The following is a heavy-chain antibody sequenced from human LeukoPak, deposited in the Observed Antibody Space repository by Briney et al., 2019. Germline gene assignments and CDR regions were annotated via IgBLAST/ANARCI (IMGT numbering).Heavy chain of an antibody. CDR1: GGTFISYA. Sequence: ASVKVSCKASGGTFISYAISWVRQAPGQGLEWMGRIIPILGIANYAQKFQGRVTITADKSTSTAYMELSSLRSGDTAVYYCARSPTIFGVVKGIHDYWGQGTLVTVSS. CDR3: ARSPTIFGVVKGIHDY. J-gene: IGHJ4*02. D-gene: IGHD3-3*01. CDR2: IIPILGIA. V-gene: IGHV1-69*04.